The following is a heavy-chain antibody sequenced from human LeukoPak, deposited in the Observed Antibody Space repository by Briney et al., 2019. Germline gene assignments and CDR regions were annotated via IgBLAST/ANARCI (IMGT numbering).Heavy chain of an antibody. CDR1: GYTFTGYY. CDR2: INPNSGGT. V-gene: IGHV1-2*02. J-gene: IGHJ6*03. Sequence: GASVKVSCKASGYTFTGYYMHWVRQAPGQGLEWMGWINPNSGGTNYAQKFQGRVTMTRDTSISTAYMELSRLRSDDTAVYYCARGAKYSSSWLPYYYYYYMDVWGKGTTVTVSS. D-gene: IGHD6-13*01. CDR3: ARGAKYSSSWLPYYYYYYMDV.